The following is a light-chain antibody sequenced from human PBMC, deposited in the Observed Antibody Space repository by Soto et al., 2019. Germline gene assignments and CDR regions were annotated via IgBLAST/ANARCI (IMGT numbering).Light chain of an antibody. Sequence: QALVTQPPSVSGAPGQRVTISCTGSSSNIGAGYDVHWYQQLPGTAPKLLIYGNSNRPSGVPDRFSGSKSGTSASLAITGLQAEDEADYYCQSYDSSLSAYVFGTGTKVTVL. J-gene: IGLJ1*01. V-gene: IGLV1-40*01. CDR1: SSNIGAGYD. CDR2: GNS. CDR3: QSYDSSLSAYV.